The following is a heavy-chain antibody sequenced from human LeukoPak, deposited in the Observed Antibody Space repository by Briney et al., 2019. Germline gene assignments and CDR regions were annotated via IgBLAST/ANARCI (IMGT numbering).Heavy chain of an antibody. CDR2: ISYDGSYK. CDR1: GFTFSSYG. J-gene: IGHJ3*02. CDR3: AKALGHCSGGSCSDDAFDM. V-gene: IGHV3-30*18. Sequence: GGSLRLSCVASGFTFSSYGMHWVRQAPGKGLEWVAFISYDGSYKYYVDSAKGRFSISRDNSKSTLYLQMNSLRAEDTAVYHCAKALGHCSGGSCSDDAFDMWGQGTMVTVSS. D-gene: IGHD2-15*01.